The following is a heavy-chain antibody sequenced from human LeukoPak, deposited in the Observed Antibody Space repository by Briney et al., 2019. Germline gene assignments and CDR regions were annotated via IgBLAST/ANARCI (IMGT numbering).Heavy chain of an antibody. Sequence: SETLSLTCTVSGGSISSYYWSWIRQPARKGLEWIGRIHTSGDTNYNPSLKSRVTMSVDTSKNQFSLNLSSVTAADTAVYYCARGPPPDFDYWGQGTLVTVSS. J-gene: IGHJ4*02. CDR2: IHTSGDT. CDR3: ARGPPPDFDY. V-gene: IGHV4-4*07. CDR1: GGSISSYY.